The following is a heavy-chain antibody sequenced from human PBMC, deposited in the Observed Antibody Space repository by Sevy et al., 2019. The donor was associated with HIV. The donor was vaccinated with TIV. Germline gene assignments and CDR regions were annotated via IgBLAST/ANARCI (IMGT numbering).Heavy chain of an antibody. J-gene: IGHJ6*02. CDR2: IKQGGSDK. CDR3: ARGGPLVDGALIPCGMDV. V-gene: IGHV3-7*01. D-gene: IGHD1-26*01. Sequence: GGSRRLSCAASGFTFSNYWMNWVRQAPGKGLEWVANIKQGGSDKYYVDSVKGRFTLSRDNAKNSLSLQMNSLRAEDTAVYYCARGGPLVDGALIPCGMDVWGQGTTVTVSS. CDR1: GFTFSNYW.